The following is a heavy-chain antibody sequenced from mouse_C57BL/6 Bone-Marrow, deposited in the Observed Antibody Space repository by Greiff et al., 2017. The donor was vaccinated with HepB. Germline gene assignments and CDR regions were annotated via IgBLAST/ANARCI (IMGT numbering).Heavy chain of an antibody. D-gene: IGHD2-2*01. V-gene: IGHV5-9*01. CDR3: ARRGVTTSYFDY. CDR2: ISGGGGNT. Sequence: EVHLVESGGGLVKPGGSLKLSCAASGFTFSSYTMSWVRQTPEKRLEWVATISGGGGNTYYPDSVKGRFTISRDNAKNTLYLQMSSLRSEDTALYYCARRGVTTSYFDYWGQGTTLTVSS. J-gene: IGHJ2*01. CDR1: GFTFSSYT.